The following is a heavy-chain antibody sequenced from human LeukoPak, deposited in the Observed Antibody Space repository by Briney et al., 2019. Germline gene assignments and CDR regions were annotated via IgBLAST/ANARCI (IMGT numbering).Heavy chain of an antibody. CDR2: IYYSGST. CDR1: GVSVSSGSYY. CDR3: ARVDYSNYVLDY. D-gene: IGHD4-11*01. V-gene: IGHV4-61*01. J-gene: IGHJ4*02. Sequence: PSETLSLTCTVSGVSVSSGSYYWSWIRQPPGKGLEWIGYIYYSGSTNYNPSLKSRVAISVDTSKNQFSLKLSSVTAADTAVYYCARVDYSNYVLDYWGQGTLVTVSS.